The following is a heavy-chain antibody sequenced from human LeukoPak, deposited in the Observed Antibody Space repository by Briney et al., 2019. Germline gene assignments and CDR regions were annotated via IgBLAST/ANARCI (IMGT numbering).Heavy chain of an antibody. CDR2: IYYSGST. V-gene: IGHV4-59*01. Sequence: PSETLSLTCAVYGGSFSGYYWSWIRQPPGRGLEWIAYIYYSGSTNYNPSLKSRITISVDTSKNQFSLKLRSVTAADTAVYYCARGFWPAPVWYYDSSGYHKRAFDIWGQGTMVTVSS. D-gene: IGHD3-22*01. CDR3: ARGFWPAPVWYYDSSGYHKRAFDI. CDR1: GGSFSGYY. J-gene: IGHJ3*02.